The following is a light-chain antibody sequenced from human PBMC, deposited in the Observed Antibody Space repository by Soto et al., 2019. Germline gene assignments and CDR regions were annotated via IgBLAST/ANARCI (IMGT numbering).Light chain of an antibody. V-gene: IGKV1-12*01. J-gene: IGKJ4*01. Sequence: DIQMTQSPSSVSASVGDRVTITCRASQGITSWLAWYQKKPGRAPKLLIYAASSLQSGVPSRFSGSGSVRDFTLTISSLQPEDFATYFCQQTSSFPLTFGGGTKVDIK. CDR2: AAS. CDR3: QQTSSFPLT. CDR1: QGITSW.